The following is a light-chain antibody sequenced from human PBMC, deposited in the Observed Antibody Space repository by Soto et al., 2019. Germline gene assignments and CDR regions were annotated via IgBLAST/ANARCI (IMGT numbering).Light chain of an antibody. CDR1: SGHSNYA. V-gene: IGLV4-69*01. Sequence: QPVLTQSPSAYASLGASVKLTCTLSSGHSNYAIAWHQQQPEKGPRYLMKLNSDGSHNKGDGIPDRFSGSSSGTERYLTISSLQSEDEADYYCQTWGTGIVVFGGGTKLTVL. J-gene: IGLJ2*01. CDR2: LNSDGSH. CDR3: QTWGTGIVV.